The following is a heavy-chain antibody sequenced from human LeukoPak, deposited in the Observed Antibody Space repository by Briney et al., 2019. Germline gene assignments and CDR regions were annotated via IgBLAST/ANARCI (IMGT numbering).Heavy chain of an antibody. V-gene: IGHV1-18*01. CDR2: ISAYNGNT. J-gene: IGHJ3*02. D-gene: IGHD3-22*01. CDR1: GYTFTSYG. Sequence: ASVKVSCKASGYTFTSYGISWVRQAPGQGLEWMGWISAYNGNTNYAQKLQGRVTMTTDTSTSTAYMELRSLRSDDTAVYYCARDLLQRDSSGYYHDAFDIWGQGTMVTVSS. CDR3: ARDLLQRDSSGYYHDAFDI.